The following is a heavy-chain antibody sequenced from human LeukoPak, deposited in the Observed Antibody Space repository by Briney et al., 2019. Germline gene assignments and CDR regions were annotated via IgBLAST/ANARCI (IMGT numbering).Heavy chain of an antibody. J-gene: IGHJ4*02. D-gene: IGHD1-26*01. Sequence: SETLSLTCSVSGASISSHYWSWIRQPPGKGLEWIGNIYHSGSTYYNASLQSRVTISIDTSRNQFSLRLNSVTAADTAMYYCAKSGGYGLIDCWGQGTLVTVSS. CDR2: IYHSGST. CDR1: GASISSHY. CDR3: AKSGGYGLIDC. V-gene: IGHV4-59*04.